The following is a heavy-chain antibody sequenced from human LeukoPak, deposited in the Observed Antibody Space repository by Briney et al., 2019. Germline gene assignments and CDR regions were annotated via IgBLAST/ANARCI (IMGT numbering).Heavy chain of an antibody. D-gene: IGHD3-10*01. CDR2: ISSSGSTI. CDR1: GFTFSDYY. V-gene: IGHV3-11*01. J-gene: IGHJ4*02. Sequence: GGSLRLSCAASGFTFSDYYMSWIRQAPGEGLEWVSYISSSGSTIYYADSVKGRFTISRDNAKNSLYLQMNSLRAEDTAAYYCARTFMARGVMNHFDYWGQGTLVTVSS. CDR3: ARTFMARGVMNHFDY.